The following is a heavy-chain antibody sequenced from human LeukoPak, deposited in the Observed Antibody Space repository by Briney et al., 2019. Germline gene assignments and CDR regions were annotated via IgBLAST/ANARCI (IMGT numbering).Heavy chain of an antibody. CDR3: ARHRTFSDSSDTYFGEFDY. Sequence: GESLKISCKVSGYKFTNSWIGWVRQMPGKGLEWVGMVYPADSDTRYRPSFQGQVTISADKSIATAYLQWDNLQASDTAIYYCARHRTFSDSSDTYFGEFDYWGQGTLVTVSS. D-gene: IGHD6-19*01. CDR1: GYKFTNSW. J-gene: IGHJ4*02. CDR2: VYPADSDT. V-gene: IGHV5-51*01.